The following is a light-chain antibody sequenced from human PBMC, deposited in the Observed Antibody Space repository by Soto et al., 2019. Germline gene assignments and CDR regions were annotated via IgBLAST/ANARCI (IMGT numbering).Light chain of an antibody. J-gene: IGLJ1*01. CDR1: SSDVGEENY. V-gene: IGLV2-8*01. CDR2: EVS. CDR3: YV. Sequence: QSVLTQPPSASGSPGQSVTITCSGTSSDVGEENYVSWYQQHPGKVPKLILYEVSKRPSGVPDRFSGSRSGNTASLTVSGSQSSRRKSNDTYVFGGGTKVTVL.